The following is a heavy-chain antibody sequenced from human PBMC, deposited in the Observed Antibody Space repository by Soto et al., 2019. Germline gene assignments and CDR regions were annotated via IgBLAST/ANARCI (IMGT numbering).Heavy chain of an antibody. CDR2: INPNSGGT. J-gene: IGHJ3*02. CDR3: ARGDCSGGGCSLLDPPSYDAFDI. Sequence: GASVKVSCKDSGYSFTGYYMHWVRQAPGQGLEWMGWINPNSGGTNYAQKFQGWGTMTRDTSISTAYMELSRLRSDDTAVSYCARGDCSGGGCSLLDPPSYDAFDIWGQGTMVTVSS. CDR1: GYSFTGYY. V-gene: IGHV1-2*04. D-gene: IGHD2-15*01.